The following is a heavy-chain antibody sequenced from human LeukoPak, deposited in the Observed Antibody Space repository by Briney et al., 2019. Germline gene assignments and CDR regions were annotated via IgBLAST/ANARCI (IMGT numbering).Heavy chain of an antibody. CDR3: ARSCSAGSCYTDY. D-gene: IGHD2-15*01. CDR1: GFTFSSYG. CDR2: IRLDGSSK. V-gene: IGHV3-30*02. Sequence: GGSLRLSCAASGFTFSSYGMHWVRQAPGKGLEWVAFIRLDGSSKSYADSVKGRFTISRDNSKNTLYLQMNSLRAEDTAVYYCARSCSAGSCYTDYWGQGTLVTVSS. J-gene: IGHJ4*02.